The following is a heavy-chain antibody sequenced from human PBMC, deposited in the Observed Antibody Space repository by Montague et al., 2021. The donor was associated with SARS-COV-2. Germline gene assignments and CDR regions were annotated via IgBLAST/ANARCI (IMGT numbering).Heavy chain of an antibody. J-gene: IGHJ6*02. CDR1: SGSFRGHY. Sequence: SETLSLTCAVSSGSFRGHYWSWIRQPPGKGLEWIGEINHSGSTTYNPSLESRVSISVDTSNKQFSLKVTSVTAADTAVYYCARLGAITLVRGITKADFSNYGMDVWGQGTTVTVSS. V-gene: IGHV4-34*01. CDR2: INHSGST. CDR3: ARLGAITLVRGITKADFSNYGMDV. D-gene: IGHD3-10*01.